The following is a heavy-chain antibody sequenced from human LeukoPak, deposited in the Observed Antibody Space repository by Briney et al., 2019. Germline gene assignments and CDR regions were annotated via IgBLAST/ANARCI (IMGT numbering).Heavy chain of an antibody. CDR2: ISGGGSST. D-gene: IGHD4-17*01. V-gene: IGHV3-23*01. CDR1: GFTFRNYW. J-gene: IGHJ4*02. CDR3: AKDGYGVLDY. Sequence: TGGSLRLSCAASGFTFRNYWMHWVRHAPGKGLEWVSDISGGGSSTHYADSVKGRFTISRENSQNTLYLQMNSLRAEDTAVYYCAKDGYGVLDYWGQGTLVTVSS.